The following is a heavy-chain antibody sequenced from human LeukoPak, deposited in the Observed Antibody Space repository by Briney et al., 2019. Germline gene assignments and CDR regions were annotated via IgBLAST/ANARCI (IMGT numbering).Heavy chain of an antibody. D-gene: IGHD6-13*01. V-gene: IGHV1-69*06. CDR1: GGTFSSYA. CDR2: IIPIFGTA. CDR3: ARGPEGPDSSSWPSDY. J-gene: IGHJ4*02. Sequence: SVKVSCKASGGTFSSYAISWVRQAPGQGLEWMGGIIPIFGTANYAQKFQGRVTITADKSTSTAYMELSSLRSEDTAVYYCARGPEGPDSSSWPSDYWGQGTLVTVSS.